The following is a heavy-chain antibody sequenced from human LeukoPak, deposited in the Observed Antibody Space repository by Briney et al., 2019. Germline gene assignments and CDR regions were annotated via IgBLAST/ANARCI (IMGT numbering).Heavy chain of an antibody. V-gene: IGHV1-2*02. CDR2: INPNSGGT. Sequence: ASVKVSCKASGYTFTGNYMHWVRQAPGQGLEWMGWINPNSGGTNYAQKFQGRVTMTRDTSIGTAYMELNRLRSDDTAVYYCARGSYDSSDFEYFHHWGQGTLVAVSS. CDR3: ARGSYDSSDFEYFHH. D-gene: IGHD3-22*01. J-gene: IGHJ1*01. CDR1: GYTFTGNY.